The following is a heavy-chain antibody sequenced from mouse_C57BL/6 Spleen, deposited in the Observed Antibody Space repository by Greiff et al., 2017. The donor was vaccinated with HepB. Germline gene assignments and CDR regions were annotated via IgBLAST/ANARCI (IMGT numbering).Heavy chain of an antibody. Sequence: DVHLVESGGGLVKPGGSLKLSCAASGFTFSSYAMSWVRQTPEKRLEWVATISDGGSYTYYPDNVKGRFTISRDNAKNNLYLQMSHLKSEDTAMYYCARDEDDYDAYAMDYWGQGTSVTVSS. V-gene: IGHV5-4*01. CDR1: GFTFSSYA. D-gene: IGHD2-4*01. J-gene: IGHJ4*01. CDR3: ARDEDDYDAYAMDY. CDR2: ISDGGSYT.